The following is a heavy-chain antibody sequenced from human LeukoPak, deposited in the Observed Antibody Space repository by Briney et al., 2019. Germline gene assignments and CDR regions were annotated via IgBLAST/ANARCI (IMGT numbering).Heavy chain of an antibody. V-gene: IGHV4-59*01. Sequence: SETLSLTCAVSGGSISNYCWSWIRQPPGGGLGWIGYIFYSGSTNYNPSLKSRVTISVDSSRNQFSLKMNSVTTADTAVYYCARHLATATSAFDSWGRGTLVTVSS. CDR3: ARHLATATSAFDS. J-gene: IGHJ4*02. CDR1: GGSISNYC. CDR2: IFYSGST. D-gene: IGHD1-26*01.